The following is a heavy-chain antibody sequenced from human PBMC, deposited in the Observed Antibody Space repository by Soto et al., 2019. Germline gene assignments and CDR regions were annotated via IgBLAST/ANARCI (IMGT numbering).Heavy chain of an antibody. J-gene: IGHJ4*02. CDR3: ARSPHYYDSSGYFPYYFDY. Sequence: PGESLKISCNGSGYSFTSYWIGWVRQMPGKGLEWMGIIYPGDSDTRYSPSFQGQVTISADKSISTAYLQWSSLKASDTAMYYCARSPHYYDSSGYFPYYFDYWGQATLVT. CDR2: IYPGDSDT. CDR1: GYSFTSYW. V-gene: IGHV5-51*01. D-gene: IGHD3-22*01.